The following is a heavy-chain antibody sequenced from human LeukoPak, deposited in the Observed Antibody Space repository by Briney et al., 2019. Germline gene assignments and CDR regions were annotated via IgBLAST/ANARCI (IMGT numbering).Heavy chain of an antibody. CDR1: GFTFSSYG. CDR2: IWYDGSNK. V-gene: IGHV3-33*01. J-gene: IGHJ4*02. CDR3: ARDNVDVTFDY. D-gene: IGHD4-11*01. Sequence: PGRSLRLSCAASGFTFSSYGMHWVRQAPGKGLEWVAVIWYDGSNKYYADSVKGRFTISRDNSKNTLYLQMNSLRAEDTAVYYCARDNVDVTFDYWGQGTLVTVSS.